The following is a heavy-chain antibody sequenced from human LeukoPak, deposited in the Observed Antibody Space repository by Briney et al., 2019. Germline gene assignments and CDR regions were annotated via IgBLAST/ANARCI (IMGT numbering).Heavy chain of an antibody. CDR1: GYTFIGYY. CDR3: ARLVGLSTTASY. Sequence: GASVTVSCKASGYTFIGYYLHWVRQAPGQGLEWMGWINPTSGGTNYAQKFQDRVTMTRDTSINTAYMELSRLTSDDTAVYYCARLVGLSTTASYWGQGTLVSVSS. D-gene: IGHD5/OR15-5a*01. V-gene: IGHV1-2*02. CDR2: INPTSGGT. J-gene: IGHJ4*02.